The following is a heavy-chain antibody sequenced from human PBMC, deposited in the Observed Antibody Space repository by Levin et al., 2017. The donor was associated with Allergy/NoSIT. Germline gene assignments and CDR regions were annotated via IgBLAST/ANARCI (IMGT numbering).Heavy chain of an antibody. CDR2: ISGSGDNT. CDR1: GFAFNTYA. CDR3: AKALYYYGGSDYEGFWFFDL. Sequence: GESLKISCAASGFAFNTYAMSWVRQAPGKGLEWVSAISGSGDNTYYADSVKGRFTISRDNSKNTLFLQMNSLRAEDTALYYCAKALYYYGGSDYEGFWFFDLWGRGTLVTVSS. D-gene: IGHD3-22*01. V-gene: IGHV3-23*01. J-gene: IGHJ2*01.